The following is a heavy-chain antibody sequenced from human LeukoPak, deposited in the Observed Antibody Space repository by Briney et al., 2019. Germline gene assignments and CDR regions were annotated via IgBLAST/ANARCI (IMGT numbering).Heavy chain of an antibody. V-gene: IGHV3-30*18. CDR1: GFTFSSYS. CDR3: AKDGAWAVARNFDY. J-gene: IGHJ4*02. CDR2: ISYDGSKR. Sequence: GGSLRLSCAASGFTFSSYSMNWVRQAPGKGLEWVADISYDGSKRHYGDSVKGRFTISRDDSKNTLYLQMNSLRAEDTAVYYCAKDGAWAVARNFDYWGQGTLVIVSS. D-gene: IGHD6-19*01.